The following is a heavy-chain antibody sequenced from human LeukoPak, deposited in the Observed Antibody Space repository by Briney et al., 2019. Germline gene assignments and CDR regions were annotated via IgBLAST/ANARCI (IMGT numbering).Heavy chain of an antibody. CDR2: INQDGSER. CDR3: ARVDFDWLPFDY. J-gene: IGHJ4*02. Sequence: PGGSLRLSCAASGFTFSSHWMTWVRQAPGKGLEWVANINQDGSERYYVDSVKGRFTISRDNAKNSLYLQMNSLRAEDTAVYYCARVDFDWLPFDYWGQGTLVTVSS. CDR1: GFTFSSHW. V-gene: IGHV3-7*01. D-gene: IGHD3-9*01.